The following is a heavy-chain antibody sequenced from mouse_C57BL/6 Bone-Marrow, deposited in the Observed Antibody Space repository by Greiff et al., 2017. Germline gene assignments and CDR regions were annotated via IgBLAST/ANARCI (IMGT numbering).Heavy chain of an antibody. V-gene: IGHV5-4*01. D-gene: IGHD1-1*01. CDR2: ISDGGSYT. CDR3: ANYGSSRYWYFDV. J-gene: IGHJ1*03. CDR1: GFTFSSYA. Sequence: DVQLVESGGGLVKPGGSLKLSCAASGFTFSSYAMSWVRQTPEKRLEWVATISDGGSYTYYPDNVEGRFTISRDNAKNNLYLQMSHLKSEDTAMYYCANYGSSRYWYFDVWGTGTTVTVSS.